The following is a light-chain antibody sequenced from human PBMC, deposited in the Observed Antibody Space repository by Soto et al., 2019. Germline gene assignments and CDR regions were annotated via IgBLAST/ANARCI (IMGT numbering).Light chain of an antibody. J-gene: IGLJ2*01. Sequence: QSALTQPASVSGSPGQSITISCTGTSRDVGSYNLVSWYQQHPGKAPKLMIYEGSKRPSGVSNRFSGSKSGNTASLTISGLQAEDEADYYCCSYAGSSTVFGGGTKVTVL. CDR3: CSYAGSSTV. CDR2: EGS. V-gene: IGLV2-23*01. CDR1: SRDVGSYNL.